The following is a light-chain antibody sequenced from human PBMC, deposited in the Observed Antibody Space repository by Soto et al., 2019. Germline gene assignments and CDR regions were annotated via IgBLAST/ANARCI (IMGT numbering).Light chain of an antibody. J-gene: IGKJ4*01. CDR1: QGIDSA. Sequence: AIQLTQSPSSLSASVGDRVTITCRASQGIDSALAWYQQKPGKAPKLLIYDASSLESGVPSRFSGSGSGTDFTLXISSLQPEDLATYYCQQFNVFGGGTKVDIK. CDR2: DAS. V-gene: IGKV1-13*02. CDR3: QQFNV.